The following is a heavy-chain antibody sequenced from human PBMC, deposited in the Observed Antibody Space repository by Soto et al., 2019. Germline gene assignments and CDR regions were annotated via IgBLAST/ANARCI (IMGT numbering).Heavy chain of an antibody. V-gene: IGHV3-53*01. CDR3: ARRPNSDC. D-gene: IGHD2-21*01. Sequence: GVPLSLSCAASGFTFSDYVMHWVRQAPGKGLELVSLIYSGGNPFYADSMKGRFTLSRDNSNNMLYLQMDSLRAEDTAVYYCARRPNSDCWGQGTLVTVS. CDR2: IYSGGNP. J-gene: IGHJ4*02. CDR1: GFTFSDYV.